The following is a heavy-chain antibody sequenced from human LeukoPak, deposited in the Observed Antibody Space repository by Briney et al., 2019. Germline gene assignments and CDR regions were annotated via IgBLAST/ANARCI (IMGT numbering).Heavy chain of an antibody. J-gene: IGHJ4*02. Sequence: HTGGSLRLSCAASGFTFSSYWMSWVRQAPGKGLEWVANIKQDGSETYYVDSVKGRFTISRDNAKNSLYLQMNSLRAEDTAVYYCARDPRHSYDSSGYYNSPFDYWGQGTLVTVSS. CDR1: GFTFSSYW. CDR3: ARDPRHSYDSSGYYNSPFDY. CDR2: IKQDGSET. V-gene: IGHV3-7*01. D-gene: IGHD3-22*01.